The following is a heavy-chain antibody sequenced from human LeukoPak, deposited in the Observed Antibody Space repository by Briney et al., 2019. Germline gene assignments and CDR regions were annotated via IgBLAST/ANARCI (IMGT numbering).Heavy chain of an antibody. CDR2: IYYSGST. CDR1: GGPISSGGYY. V-gene: IGHV4-31*03. J-gene: IGHJ3*02. CDR3: ARRSSGWFLSWAFDI. D-gene: IGHD6-19*01. Sequence: SQTLSLTCTVSGGPISSGGYYWSWIRQHPGKGLEWIGYIYYSGSTYYNPSLKSRVTISVDTSKNQFSLKLSSVTAADTAVYYCARRSSGWFLSWAFDIWGQGTMVTVSS.